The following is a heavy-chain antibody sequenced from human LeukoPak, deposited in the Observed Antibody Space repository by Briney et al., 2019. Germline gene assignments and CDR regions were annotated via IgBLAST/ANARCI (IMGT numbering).Heavy chain of an antibody. J-gene: IGHJ4*02. CDR3: ARYSGYDDEGEYFDY. Sequence: GGSLRLSCAASGFTFSSYWMSRVRQAPGKGLEWVANIKQDGSEKYYVDSVKGRFTISRDNAKNSLYLQMNSLRAEDTAVYYCARYSGYDDEGEYFDYWGQGTLVTVSS. D-gene: IGHD5-12*01. V-gene: IGHV3-7*01. CDR2: IKQDGSEK. CDR1: GFTFSSYW.